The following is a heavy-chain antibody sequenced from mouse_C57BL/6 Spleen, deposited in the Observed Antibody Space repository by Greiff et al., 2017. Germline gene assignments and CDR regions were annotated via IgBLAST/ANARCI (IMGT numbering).Heavy chain of an antibody. CDR3: ARHGDYDVGFAY. CDR1: EYEFPSHD. CDR2: INSDGGST. D-gene: IGHD2-4*01. J-gene: IGHJ3*01. V-gene: IGHV5-2*01. Sequence: VQLQQSGGGLVQPGESLKLSCESNEYEFPSHDMSWVRKTPEKRLELVAAINSDGGSTYYPDTMERRFIISRDNTKKTLYLQMSNLRSEDTALYYCARHGDYDVGFAYWGQGTLVTVSA.